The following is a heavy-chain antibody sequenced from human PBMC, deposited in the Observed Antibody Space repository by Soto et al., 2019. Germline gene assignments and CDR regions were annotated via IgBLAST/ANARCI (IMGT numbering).Heavy chain of an antibody. CDR2: INHSGST. CDR1: GGSFSGYY. J-gene: IGHJ4*02. D-gene: IGHD1-1*01. V-gene: IGHV4-34*01. Sequence: PSETLSLTCAVYGGSFSGYYWSWIRQPPGKGLEWIGEINHSGSTNYNPSLKSRVTISVDTSKNQFSLKLSGVAAADTAVYYCARGGATGTTPPRLFDYWGQRTLVTVSS. CDR3: ARGGATGTTPPRLFDY.